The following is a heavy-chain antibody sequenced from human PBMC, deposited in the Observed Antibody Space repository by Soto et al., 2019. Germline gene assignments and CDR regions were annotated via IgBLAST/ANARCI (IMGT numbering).Heavy chain of an antibody. V-gene: IGHV1-69*01. CDR2: IIPIFGTA. CDR3: AGRGSTIFVVVTVDAFDI. CDR1: GGTFSSYA. J-gene: IGHJ3*02. D-gene: IGHD3-3*01. Sequence: QVQLVQSGAEVKKPGSSVKVSCKASGGTFSSYAISWVRQAPGQGLEWMGGIIPIFGTANYAQKFQGRVTITADESTSTAYMELSSLRSEDTAVYYCAGRGSTIFVVVTVDAFDIWGQGTMVTVSS.